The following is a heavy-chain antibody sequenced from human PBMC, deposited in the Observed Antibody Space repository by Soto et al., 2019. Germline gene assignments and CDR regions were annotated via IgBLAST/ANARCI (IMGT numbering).Heavy chain of an antibody. D-gene: IGHD5-12*01. J-gene: IGHJ6*03. Sequence: QVQLVQSGAEVRKPGASVTVSCRSSGDSFNDYYIHWVRQAPGQGLEWMGWINPNSGVTKYAQKFQGWVSMTRDTSIRTVYMQLSRLRSDDMAVYYCARESGGATATLDYYYFYMDVWGTGTTVTVSS. CDR2: INPNSGVT. V-gene: IGHV1-2*04. CDR3: ARESGGATATLDYYYFYMDV. CDR1: GDSFNDYY.